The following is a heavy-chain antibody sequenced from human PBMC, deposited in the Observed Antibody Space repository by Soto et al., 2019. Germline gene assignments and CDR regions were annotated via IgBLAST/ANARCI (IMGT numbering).Heavy chain of an antibody. D-gene: IGHD2-15*01. J-gene: IGHJ4*02. CDR2: MYYSGSA. CDR3: ARRYCTGGICYYFDS. CDR1: RGSISSTSSY. Sequence: PSETLSLTCTVSRGSISSTSSYWGWVRQPPGKGLEWIGHMYYSGSANYNPSLNSRATISVDTSKNQFSLKLSSVTAADTALYFCARRYCTGGICYYFDSWGLGTLVTVSS. V-gene: IGHV4-39*01.